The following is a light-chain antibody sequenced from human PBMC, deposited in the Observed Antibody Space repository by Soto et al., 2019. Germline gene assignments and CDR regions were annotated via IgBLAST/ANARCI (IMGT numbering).Light chain of an antibody. CDR1: SSDIGGYNY. CDR3: SSYRGSNNFV. V-gene: IGLV2-8*01. J-gene: IGLJ1*01. CDR2: EVN. Sequence: QSALTQPASVSGSPGQSITISCTGTSSDIGGYNYVSWYQQYPGKAPKLIIYEVNRRPSGVPERFSGSKSGNTASLTVSGLQAEDEAHYSCSSYRGSNNFVFGNGTKVTVL.